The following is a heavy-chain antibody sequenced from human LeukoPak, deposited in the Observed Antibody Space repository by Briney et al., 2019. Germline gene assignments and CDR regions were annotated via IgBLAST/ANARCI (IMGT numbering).Heavy chain of an antibody. CDR3: ARGLYLMGPGYFDY. J-gene: IGHJ4*02. V-gene: IGHV3-48*03. Sequence: RSGGSLRLSCAASRFTFSSYEMNWVRQAPGKGLEWVSYISSSGSTIYYAASVKGRFTISRDNAKNSLDLRMNSLRAEDTAVYYCARGLYLMGPGYFDYWGQGTLVTVSS. CDR2: ISSSGSTI. CDR1: RFTFSSYE. D-gene: IGHD2-8*01.